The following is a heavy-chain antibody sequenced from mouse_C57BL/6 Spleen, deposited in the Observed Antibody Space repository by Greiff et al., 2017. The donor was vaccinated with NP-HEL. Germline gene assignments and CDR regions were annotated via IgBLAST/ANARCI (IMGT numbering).Heavy chain of an antibody. Sequence: EVQRVESGGDLVKPGGSLKLSCAASGFTFSSYGMSWVRQTPDKRLEWVATISSGGSYTYYPDSVKGRFTISRDNAKNTLYLQMSSLKSEDTAMYYCARHVENYYCSSYVYWYFDVWGTGTTVTVSS. D-gene: IGHD1-1*01. CDR1: GFTFSSYG. V-gene: IGHV5-6*01. J-gene: IGHJ1*03. CDR3: ARHVENYYCSSYVYWYFDV. CDR2: ISSGGSYT.